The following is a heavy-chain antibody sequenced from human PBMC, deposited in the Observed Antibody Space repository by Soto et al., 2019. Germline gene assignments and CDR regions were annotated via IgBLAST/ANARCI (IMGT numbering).Heavy chain of an antibody. CDR3: AREGVAGSLNYCYGMDV. CDR1: GFTFSSYA. Sequence: QVQLVESGGGVVQPGRSLRLSCAASGFTFSSYAMHWVRQAPGKGLEWVAVISYDGSNKYYADSVKGRFTISRDNSKNTLYLQMNSLRAEDTAVYYWAREGVAGSLNYCYGMDVWGQGTTVTVSS. J-gene: IGHJ6*02. V-gene: IGHV3-30-3*01. D-gene: IGHD6-19*01. CDR2: ISYDGSNK.